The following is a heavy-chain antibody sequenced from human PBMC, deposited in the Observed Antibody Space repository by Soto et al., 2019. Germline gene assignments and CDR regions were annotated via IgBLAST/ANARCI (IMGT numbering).Heavy chain of an antibody. V-gene: IGHV4-30-4*01. D-gene: IGHD3-22*01. CDR1: GGSISSGDYY. CDR3: DRERRITMTVVVTDAFDI. CDR2: IYYSGST. J-gene: IGHJ3*02. Sequence: SETLSLTCTVSGGSISSGDYYWSWIRQPPGKGLEWIGYIYYSGSTYYNPSLKSRVTISVDTSKNQFSLKLSSVTAAETAVYYCDRERRITMTVVVTDAFDIWGQGIMVTVS.